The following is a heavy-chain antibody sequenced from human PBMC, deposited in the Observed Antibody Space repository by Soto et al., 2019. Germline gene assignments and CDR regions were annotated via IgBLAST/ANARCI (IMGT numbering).Heavy chain of an antibody. CDR1: GFSLSTSGLG. CDR2: IYWDDDK. CDR3: AHSLIGYYYDSSGSNWFDP. Sequence: SGPTLVNPTQTLTLTCSFSGFSLSTSGLGVGWIRQPPGKALEWLALIYWDDDKRYSPSVKSRLTITKDTSKNQVVLTMTNMDPVDTATYYCAHSLIGYYYDSSGSNWFDPWGQGTLVTVSS. V-gene: IGHV2-5*02. D-gene: IGHD3-22*01. J-gene: IGHJ5*02.